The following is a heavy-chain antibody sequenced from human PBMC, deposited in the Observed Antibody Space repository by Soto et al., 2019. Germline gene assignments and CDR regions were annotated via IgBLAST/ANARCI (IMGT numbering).Heavy chain of an antibody. V-gene: IGHV3-23*01. CDR1: GFTFSSYA. D-gene: IGHD6-19*01. Sequence: EVQLLESGGGLVQPGGSLRLSCAASGFTFSSYAMSWVRQAPGKGLEWVSAISGSGGSTYYADSVKGRFTISRDNSKNTLYLQMNSLRAEDTAVYYCAKDEYSSGWYRYYYYYMDVWGKGTTVTVSS. J-gene: IGHJ6*03. CDR2: ISGSGGST. CDR3: AKDEYSSGWYRYYYYYMDV.